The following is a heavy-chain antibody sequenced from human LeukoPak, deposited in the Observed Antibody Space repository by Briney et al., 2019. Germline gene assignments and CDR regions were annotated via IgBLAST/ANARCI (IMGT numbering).Heavy chain of an antibody. CDR3: ARGGCSGGSCYSDY. V-gene: IGHV3-53*01. Sequence: GGSLRLSCAASGLTVSSSYMSWVRQAPGKGLEWVSVIYSDGGTYYADSVKGRFTISRDNAQNSLYVQMNSLRAEDTAVYYCARGGCSGGSCYSDYWGQGTLVTVSS. J-gene: IGHJ4*02. CDR2: IYSDGGT. CDR1: GLTVSSSY. D-gene: IGHD2-15*01.